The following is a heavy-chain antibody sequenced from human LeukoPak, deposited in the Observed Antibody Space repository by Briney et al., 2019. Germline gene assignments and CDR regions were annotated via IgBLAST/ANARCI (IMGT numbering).Heavy chain of an antibody. Sequence: GGSLRLSCAASGFTFSSNAMSRVRQAPGKGLERVSAISGGGGSTYDADSVKGRFTISRDNSKNTLYLQMNSLRAEDTAVYYCAKISAGYIFMPDYWGQGTLVTVSS. CDR3: AKISAGYIFMPDY. J-gene: IGHJ4*02. V-gene: IGHV3-23*01. CDR1: GFTFSSNA. CDR2: ISGGGGST. D-gene: IGHD2-2*01.